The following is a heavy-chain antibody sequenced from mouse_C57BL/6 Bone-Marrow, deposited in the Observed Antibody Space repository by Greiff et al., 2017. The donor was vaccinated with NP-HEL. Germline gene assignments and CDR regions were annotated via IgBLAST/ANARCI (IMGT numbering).Heavy chain of an antibody. CDR2: IYPGDGDT. CDR1: GYAFSSYW. Sequence: VQLQQSGAELVKPGASVKISCKASGYAFSSYWMNWVKQRPGKGLEWIGLIYPGDGDTNYNGKFKGKATLTADKSSSTAYMQLSSLTSEDSAVYFVARYYGSSYYFDYWGQGTTLTVSS. V-gene: IGHV1-80*01. CDR3: ARYYGSSYYFDY. D-gene: IGHD1-1*01. J-gene: IGHJ2*01.